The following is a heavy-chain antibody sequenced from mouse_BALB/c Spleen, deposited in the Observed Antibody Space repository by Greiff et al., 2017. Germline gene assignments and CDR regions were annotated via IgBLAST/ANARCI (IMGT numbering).Heavy chain of an antibody. CDR3: ARGGGNYALFAY. D-gene: IGHD2-1*01. CDR2: INPSSGYT. CDR1: GYTFTSYT. J-gene: IGHJ3*01. Sequence: VQLQESGAELARPGASVKMSCKASGYTFTSYTMHWVKQRPGQGLEWIGYINPSSGYTNYNQKFKDKATLTADKSSSTAYMQLSSLTSEDSAVYYCARGGGNYALFAYWGQGTLVTVSA. V-gene: IGHV1-4*01.